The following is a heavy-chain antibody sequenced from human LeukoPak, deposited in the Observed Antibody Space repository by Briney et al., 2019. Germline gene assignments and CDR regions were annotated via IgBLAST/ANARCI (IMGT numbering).Heavy chain of an antibody. V-gene: IGHV3-30*04. CDR3: GWRWGSCVDY. D-gene: IGHD6-13*01. Sequence: GGALRLSCAASGFPFSSYTLHWVRQAPGKGLEWGSVISYDGSNNYYADSVKGRFTISRDNSKNTLYLQMNSLRVEDTAVDYCGWRWGSCVDYWGQGTLVTVSS. CDR1: GFPFSSYT. CDR2: ISYDGSNN. J-gene: IGHJ4*02.